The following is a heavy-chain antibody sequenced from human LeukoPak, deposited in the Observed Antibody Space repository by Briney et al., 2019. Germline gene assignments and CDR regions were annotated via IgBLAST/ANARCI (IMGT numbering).Heavy chain of an antibody. CDR1: GYSISSGYY. CDR2: IYHSGST. J-gene: IGHJ4*02. V-gene: IGHV4-38-2*02. D-gene: IGHD6-13*01. Sequence: SETLSLTCTVSGYSISSGYYWGWIRQPPGKGLEWIGSIYHSGSTYYNPSLKSRVTISVDTSKNQFSLKLSSVTAADTAVYYCARVAAALLDYWGQGTLVTVSS. CDR3: ARVAAALLDY.